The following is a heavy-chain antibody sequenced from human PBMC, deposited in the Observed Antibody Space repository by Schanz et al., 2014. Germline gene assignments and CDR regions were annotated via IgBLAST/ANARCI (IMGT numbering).Heavy chain of an antibody. V-gene: IGHV3-48*01. CDR3: ASGVHVSALQKGLQF. CDR2: IATSSSTR. J-gene: IGHJ1*01. CDR1: GFDFNSYS. D-gene: IGHD3-10*01. Sequence: EVRLVESGGGLVQPGGSLRLSCEASGFDFNSYSMHWVRQVPGKGLEWLSYIATSSSTRHYADSVKGRVTISRDNAKNSVSLQMRRLRVEDTAVYYCASGVHVSALQKGLQFWGRGTLVIVSS.